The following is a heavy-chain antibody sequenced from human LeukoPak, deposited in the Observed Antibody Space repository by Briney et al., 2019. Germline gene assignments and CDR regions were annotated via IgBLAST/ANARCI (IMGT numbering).Heavy chain of an antibody. CDR2: IIPIFGTA. CDR1: GGTFSSYA. CDR3: ARVTYDSSGYMWYYFDY. D-gene: IGHD3-22*01. Sequence: SVKVSCKASGGTFSSYAISWVRQAPGQGLEWMGGIIPIFGTASYAQKFQGRVTITADESTSTAYMELSSLRSEDTAVYYCARVTYDSSGYMWYYFDYWGQGTLVTVSS. V-gene: IGHV1-69*13. J-gene: IGHJ4*02.